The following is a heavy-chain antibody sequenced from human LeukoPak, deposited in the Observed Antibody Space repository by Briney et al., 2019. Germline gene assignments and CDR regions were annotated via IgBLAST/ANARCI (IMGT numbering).Heavy chain of an antibody. CDR1: GFTFSSYA. CDR3: AKSDDSDYVGYFDY. D-gene: IGHD4-11*01. V-gene: IGHV3-23*01. Sequence: GGSQRLSCTASGFTFSSYAMNWVRQAPGKGLKWVSAISGSGHSTYSADSVKGRFTISRDNSKNTLYLQMNSLRAEDTAVYYCAKSDDSDYVGYFDYWGQGTLVTVSS. J-gene: IGHJ4*02. CDR2: ISGSGHST.